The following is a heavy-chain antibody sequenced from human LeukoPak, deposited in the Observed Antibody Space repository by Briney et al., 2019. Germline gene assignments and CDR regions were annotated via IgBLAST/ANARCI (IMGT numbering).Heavy chain of an antibody. V-gene: IGHV3-23*01. D-gene: IGHD2-15*01. J-gene: IGHJ4*02. CDR1: GFTFSSYV. Sequence: PGGSLRLSCAASGFTFSSYVMSWVRQAPGKGLEWVSAISGSGGSTYYADSVKGRFTISRDNSKNTLYLQMNSLRAEDTAVYYCAKSYCSGGSCCSGIDYWGQGTLVTVSS. CDR3: AKSYCSGGSCCSGIDY. CDR2: ISGSGGST.